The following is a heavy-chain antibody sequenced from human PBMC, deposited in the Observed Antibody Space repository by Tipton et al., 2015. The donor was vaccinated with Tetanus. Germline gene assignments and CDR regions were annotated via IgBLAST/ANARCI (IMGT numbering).Heavy chain of an antibody. J-gene: IGHJ4*02. D-gene: IGHD6-25*01. CDR1: GFTFSTTK. V-gene: IGHV3-21*01. CDR2: ISSTSRYI. Sequence: SLRLSCGVSGFTFSTTKVNWVRQAPGRGLEWVSSISSTSRYINYAASLEGRFTISRDNAKNSLSLQMNSLRTDDTAVYYCVSGSALGNWGQGTLVTVSS. CDR3: VSGSALGN.